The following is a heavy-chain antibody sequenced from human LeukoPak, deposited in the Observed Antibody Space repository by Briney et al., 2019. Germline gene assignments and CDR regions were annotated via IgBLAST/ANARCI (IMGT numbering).Heavy chain of an antibody. D-gene: IGHD6-13*01. V-gene: IGHV4-39*01. CDR2: IYYSGST. J-gene: IGHJ4*02. CDR3: ARHIGSSWYVGKHFDY. Sequence: SETLSLTCTVSGGSISSSSYYWGWIRQPPGKGLEWIGSIYYSGSTYYNPSLKSRVTISVDTSKNQFSLKLSSVTAADTAVYYCARHIGSSWYVGKHFDYWGQGTLVTVSS. CDR1: GGSISSSSYY.